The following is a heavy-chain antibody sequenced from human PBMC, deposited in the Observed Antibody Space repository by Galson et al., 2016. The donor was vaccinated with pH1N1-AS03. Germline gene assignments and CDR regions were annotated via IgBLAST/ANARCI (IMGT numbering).Heavy chain of an antibody. D-gene: IGHD1-26*01. J-gene: IGHJ4*02. V-gene: IGHV3-48*02. CDR2: ISDTGTSN. CDR3: ATSLRLRGITFDY. Sequence: SLRLSCAASGFTFTSYSMNWVRQAPGKGLEWVSFISDTGTSNYYADSVKGRFTISRDNVENSLSLQMNSLTNEDTAVYYCATSLRLRGITFDYWGQGTLVTVSS. CDR1: GFTFTSYS.